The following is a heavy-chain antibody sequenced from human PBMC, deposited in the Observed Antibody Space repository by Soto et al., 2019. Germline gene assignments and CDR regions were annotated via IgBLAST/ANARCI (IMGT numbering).Heavy chain of an antibody. CDR3: ARHPTIEYSSRSYSNYYGMDV. D-gene: IGHD6-6*01. CDR2: IYPGDSDT. CDR1: GYSFTSYW. V-gene: IGHV5-51*01. Sequence: PGESLKISCKGSGYSFTSYWIGWVRQMPGKGLEWMGIIYPGDSDTRYSPSFQGQVTISADKSISTAYLQWSSLKASDTAMYYCARHPTIEYSSRSYSNYYGMDVWGQGTTVTVSS. J-gene: IGHJ6*02.